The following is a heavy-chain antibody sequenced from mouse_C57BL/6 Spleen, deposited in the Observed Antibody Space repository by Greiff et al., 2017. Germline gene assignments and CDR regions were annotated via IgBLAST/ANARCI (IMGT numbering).Heavy chain of an antibody. CDR3: ARRDYDGLDY. V-gene: IGHV1-64*01. CDR2: IQPNSGST. J-gene: IGHJ4*01. D-gene: IGHD2-4*01. CDR1: GYTFTSYW. Sequence: VQLQQPGAELVKPGASVKLSCKASGYTFTSYWMHWVKQRPGQGLEWIGMIQPNSGSTNYNEKFKSKATLTVDKSSSTAYMQLRSLTSEDSAVDYCARRDYDGLDYWGQGTSVTVSS.